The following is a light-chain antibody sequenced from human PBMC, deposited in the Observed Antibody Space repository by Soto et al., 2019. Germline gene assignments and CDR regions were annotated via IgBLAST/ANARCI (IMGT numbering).Light chain of an antibody. CDR1: QGISSY. CDR3: QQSYSTPWT. Sequence: DPQMAQSPSSVSASVDDRVTITCRASQGISSYLNWYQQKPGKAPKLLIYAASSLQSGVPSRFSGSGSGTDFTLTISSLQPEDFATYYCQQSYSTPWTFGQGTKVDIK. J-gene: IGKJ1*01. V-gene: IGKV1-39*01. CDR2: AAS.